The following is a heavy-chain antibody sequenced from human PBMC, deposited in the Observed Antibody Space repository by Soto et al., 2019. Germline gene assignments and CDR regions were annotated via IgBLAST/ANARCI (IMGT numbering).Heavy chain of an antibody. V-gene: IGHV4-61*01. CDR2: VSYSGKT. J-gene: IGHJ4*02. D-gene: IGHD2-15*01. Sequence: QVQLQESAPGLVKPSETLSLTCSVSGVSVNSGSHYWTWIRQSPGKTLEWSGHVSYSGKTDLNPYLRGRVTLSRDTSKSQFALRLTSVTAADSAVYYCERALGGSTLSWFYFDNWGQGAVVTVSS. CDR3: ERALGGSTLSWFYFDN. CDR1: GVSVNSGSHY.